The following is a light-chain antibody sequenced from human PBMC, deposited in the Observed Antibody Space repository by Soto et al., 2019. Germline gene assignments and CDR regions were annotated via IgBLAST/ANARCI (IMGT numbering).Light chain of an antibody. Sequence: QSALTQPASVSGSPGQSITISCTGTSSDVGGYNYVSWYQQHPGKAPKIMIYDVSNRPSGVSNRFSGSKSGNTASLTISGLQAEDEADDYCCSYTSSSTNVVFGGGTKLTVL. CDR3: CSYTSSSTNVV. J-gene: IGLJ2*01. CDR2: DVS. CDR1: SSDVGGYNY. V-gene: IGLV2-14*01.